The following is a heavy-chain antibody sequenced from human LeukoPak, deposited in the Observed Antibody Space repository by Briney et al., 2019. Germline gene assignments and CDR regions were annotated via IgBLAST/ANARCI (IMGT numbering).Heavy chain of an antibody. CDR1: GFSFGDYS. CDR2: IDGSGGTI. V-gene: IGHV3-11*01. Sequence: PGGSLRLSCAASGFSFGDYSMGWVRQAPGKGLECISYIDGSGGTIYYAGSMKGRFTISRDNAKNSLYLQMSSPRVEDSAVYYCVRLGGGSYFDNWGQGTLVTVSS. D-gene: IGHD1-26*01. J-gene: IGHJ4*02. CDR3: VRLGGGSYFDN.